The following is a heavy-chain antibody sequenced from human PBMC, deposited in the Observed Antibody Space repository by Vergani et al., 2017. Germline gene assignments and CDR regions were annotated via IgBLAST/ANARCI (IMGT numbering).Heavy chain of an antibody. CDR2: ISYDGSNK. D-gene: IGHD6-25*01. Sequence: QVQLVESGGGVVQPGRSLRLSCAASGFTFSSYAMHWVRQAPGKGLEWVAVISYDGSNKYYADSVKGRFTISRDNSKNTLYLQMNSLRAEDTAAYYCARASYSSGYHLSGTWFDPWGQGTLVTVSS. CDR1: GFTFSSYA. V-gene: IGHV3-30-3*01. J-gene: IGHJ5*02. CDR3: ARASYSSGYHLSGTWFDP.